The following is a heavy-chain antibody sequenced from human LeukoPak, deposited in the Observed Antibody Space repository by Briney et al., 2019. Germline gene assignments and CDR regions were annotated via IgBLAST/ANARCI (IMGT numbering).Heavy chain of an antibody. J-gene: IGHJ4*02. D-gene: IGHD3-3*01. V-gene: IGHV3-21*01. CDR1: GFTFNDYT. CDR2: ITGDCNYI. Sequence: GGSLRLSCAASGFTFNDYTMTWVRQPPGKGLEWVSSITGDCNYIFYADSVKGRFTISRDNAQNSLFLELNSLRGEDTAVYYCARERNFYYFDYWGQGALVTVSS. CDR3: ARERNFYYFDY.